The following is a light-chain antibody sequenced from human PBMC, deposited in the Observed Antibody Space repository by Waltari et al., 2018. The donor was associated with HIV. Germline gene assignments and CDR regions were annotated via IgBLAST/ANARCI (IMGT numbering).Light chain of an antibody. CDR1: QLGDKY. Sequence: SYELTQPPSVSVSPGQTASITCSGDQLGDKYACWYQQKPGQSPVLVIYQDSKRPSGIPERFSGSNSGNTATLTISGTQARDEADYYCQAWDSSTGVFGTGTKVTVL. V-gene: IGLV3-1*01. J-gene: IGLJ1*01. CDR2: QDS. CDR3: QAWDSSTGV.